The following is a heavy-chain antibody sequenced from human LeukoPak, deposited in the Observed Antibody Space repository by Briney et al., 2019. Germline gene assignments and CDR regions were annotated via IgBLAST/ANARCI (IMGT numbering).Heavy chain of an antibody. J-gene: IGHJ5*02. CDR3: ARGGGGYYDSSGYPPPNWFDP. V-gene: IGHV1-18*01. D-gene: IGHD3-22*01. Sequence: ASVKVSCKASGYTFTSYGISWVRQAPGQGLEWMGWISAYNGNTNYAQKLQGRVTMTTDTSTSTAYMELSSLRSEDTAVYYCARGGGGYYDSSGYPPPNWFDPWGQGTLVTVSS. CDR2: ISAYNGNT. CDR1: GYTFTSYG.